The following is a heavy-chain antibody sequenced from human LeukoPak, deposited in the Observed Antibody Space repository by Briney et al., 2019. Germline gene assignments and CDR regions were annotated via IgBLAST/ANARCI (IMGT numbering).Heavy chain of an antibody. D-gene: IGHD2-2*01. Sequence: PSETLSLTCTVSGGSVSSFYWSWIRQPAGKGLEWIGRIYTSGSTNYNPSLKSRVTMSVDTSKNQFSLKPSSVTAADTAVYYCARTPRGVVPAATFDYWGQGTLVTVSS. J-gene: IGHJ4*02. CDR2: IYTSGST. CDR1: GGSVSSFY. V-gene: IGHV4-4*07. CDR3: ARTPRGVVPAATFDY.